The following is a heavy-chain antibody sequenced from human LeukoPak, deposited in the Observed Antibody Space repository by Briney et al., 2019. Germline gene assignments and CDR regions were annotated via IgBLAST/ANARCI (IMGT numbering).Heavy chain of an antibody. Sequence: GGSLRLSCAASGFTFSNYAMCWVRQAPGKGLEWVSVISGSGGSTNFADSVKGRFTSSRDNSKNTLYLQMHSLRVEDTAVYYCAQGRLGYSYGAFDHWGQGTLVTVSS. J-gene: IGHJ4*02. CDR2: ISGSGGST. D-gene: IGHD5-18*01. CDR1: GFTFSNYA. V-gene: IGHV3-23*01. CDR3: AQGRLGYSYGAFDH.